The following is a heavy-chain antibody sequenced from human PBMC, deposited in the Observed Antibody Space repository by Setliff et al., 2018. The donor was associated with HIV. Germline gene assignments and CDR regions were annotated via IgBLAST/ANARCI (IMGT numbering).Heavy chain of an antibody. V-gene: IGHV4-4*09. CDR3: ARGLSFYDPGGFDY. CDR2: IYNSAST. CDR1: GDSISNYY. D-gene: IGHD3-22*01. Sequence: PSETLSLTCTVSGDSISNYYWSWVRQPPGKGLEWIGYIYNSASTSYNPSLKSRVTISVDTSKNQFSLKLSSVTAADTAVYYCARGLSFYDPGGFDYWGQGTLVTVSS. J-gene: IGHJ4*02.